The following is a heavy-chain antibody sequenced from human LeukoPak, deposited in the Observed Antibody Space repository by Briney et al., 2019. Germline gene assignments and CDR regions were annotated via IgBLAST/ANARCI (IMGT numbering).Heavy chain of an antibody. Sequence: ASVNVSCKASGYTFTSYHMHWVRQAPAQGLEWMGIINHSGGSTSYAQKFQGRVTMTRDTSTSTVYMELSSLRSEDTAVYYCAREGIYGSGSYPNHFDYWGQGTLVTVSS. D-gene: IGHD3-10*01. CDR1: GYTFTSYH. J-gene: IGHJ4*02. CDR3: AREGIYGSGSYPNHFDY. CDR2: INHSGGST. V-gene: IGHV1-46*01.